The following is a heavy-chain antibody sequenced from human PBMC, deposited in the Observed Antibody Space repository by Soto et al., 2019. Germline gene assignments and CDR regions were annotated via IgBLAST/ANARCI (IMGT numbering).Heavy chain of an antibody. CDR3: ARDSGNYRYFDY. CDR2: IKQDGSSE. V-gene: IGHV3-7*01. Sequence: GGSLRLSCAASGFTFSNYWMNWVRQAPGKGLEWVANIKQDGSSEYYVDSVRGRFTISRDNAKNSLYLQTNSLRADDTAVYYCARDSGNYRYFDYWGQGTLVTVSS. D-gene: IGHD1-26*01. J-gene: IGHJ4*02. CDR1: GFTFSNYW.